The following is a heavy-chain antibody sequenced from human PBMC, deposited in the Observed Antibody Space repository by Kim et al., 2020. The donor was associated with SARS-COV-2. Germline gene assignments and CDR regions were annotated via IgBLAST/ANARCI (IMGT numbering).Heavy chain of an antibody. CDR3: ARDSLLNSPPDAFDI. Sequence: SETLSLTCTVSGGSISSSGYYWSWIRQHPGKGLEWIGYIYESGSTYYNPSLKSRVTISVDTSKNQFSLKLRSVTAADTAVYYCARDSLLNSPPDAFDIWGQGTMVTVSS. CDR1: GGSISSSGYY. J-gene: IGHJ3*02. D-gene: IGHD5-18*01. CDR2: IYESGST. V-gene: IGHV4-31*03.